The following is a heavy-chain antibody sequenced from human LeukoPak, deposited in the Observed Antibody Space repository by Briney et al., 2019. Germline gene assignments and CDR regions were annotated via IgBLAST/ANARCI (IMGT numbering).Heavy chain of an antibody. CDR3: ARAADYVWGSYRWLAFDY. D-gene: IGHD3-16*02. J-gene: IGHJ4*02. CDR2: IYYSGST. Sequence: SETLSLTCTVSGGSISSYYWSWIRQPPGKGLEWIGYIYYSGSTNYNPSLKSRVTISVDTSKNQFSLKLSSVTAADTAVYYCARAADYVWGSYRWLAFDYWGQGTLVTVSS. CDR1: GGSISSYY. V-gene: IGHV4-59*01.